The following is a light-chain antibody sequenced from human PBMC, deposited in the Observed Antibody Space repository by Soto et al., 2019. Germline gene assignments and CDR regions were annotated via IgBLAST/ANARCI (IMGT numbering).Light chain of an antibody. V-gene: IGLV1-40*01. CDR1: SSNIGAGYD. Sequence: QSVLSQPPSVSGAPGQRVTISCTVSSSNIGAGYDVHWYQQLPGTAPKLLIYGNSNRPSGVPDRFSGSKSGTSASLAITGLQAEDEADYYCQYYDSSLSADYVFGTGTKVTVL. CDR2: GNS. J-gene: IGLJ1*01. CDR3: QYYDSSLSADYV.